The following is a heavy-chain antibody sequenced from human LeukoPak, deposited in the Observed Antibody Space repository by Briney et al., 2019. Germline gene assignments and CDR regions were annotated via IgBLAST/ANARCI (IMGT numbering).Heavy chain of an antibody. CDR2: IYYSGST. Sequence: PSETLSLTCTVSGGSVSSGSYYWSWIRQPPGKGLEWIGYIYYSGSTNYNPSLKSRVTISVDTSKNQFSLKLSSVTAANTAVYYCARALVGATTFDYWGQGTLVTVSS. CDR3: ARALVGATTFDY. J-gene: IGHJ4*02. V-gene: IGHV4-61*01. CDR1: GGSVSSGSYY. D-gene: IGHD1-26*01.